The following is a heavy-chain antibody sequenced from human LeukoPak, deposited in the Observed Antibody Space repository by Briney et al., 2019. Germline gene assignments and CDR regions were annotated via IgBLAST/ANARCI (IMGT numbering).Heavy chain of an antibody. CDR1: GGSIGSSYL. CDR3: ARDKRAAGSTVFDY. J-gene: IGHJ4*02. Sequence: PSGTLSLTCAVSGGSIGSSYLWSWVRQPPGKGLEWIGEISHSGSTNYNPSLKSRVTISVDKSKNQFSLNLSSVSAADTAVYYCARDKRAAGSTVFDYWGQGTLVIVSS. V-gene: IGHV4-4*02. CDR2: ISHSGST. D-gene: IGHD6-13*01.